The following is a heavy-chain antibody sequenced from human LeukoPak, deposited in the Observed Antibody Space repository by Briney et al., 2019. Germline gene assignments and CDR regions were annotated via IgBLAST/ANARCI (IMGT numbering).Heavy chain of an antibody. Sequence: GGSLRLSCAASGFTFSSYGMHWVRQAPGKGLEWVAFIRLDGSNKYYADSVRGRFTISRDNSKNTLYLQMNSLRAEDAALYYCAKPHFDYWGQGTLVTVSS. CDR2: IRLDGSNK. CDR1: GFTFSSYG. J-gene: IGHJ4*02. V-gene: IGHV3-30*02. CDR3: AKPHFDY.